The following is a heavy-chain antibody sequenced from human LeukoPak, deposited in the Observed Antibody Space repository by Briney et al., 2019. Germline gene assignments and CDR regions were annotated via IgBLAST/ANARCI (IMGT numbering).Heavy chain of an antibody. CDR3: ARHPGWGPYCSSTSCYIDY. J-gene: IGHJ4*02. Sequence: NHGESLKISCKGSGYSFTSYWIGWVRQMPGKGLEWMGIIYPGDSDTRYSPSFQGQVTISADKSISTAYLQWSSLKASDTAMYYCARHPGWGPYCSSTSCYIDYWGQGTLVTVSS. V-gene: IGHV5-51*01. D-gene: IGHD2-2*01. CDR2: IYPGDSDT. CDR1: GYSFTSYW.